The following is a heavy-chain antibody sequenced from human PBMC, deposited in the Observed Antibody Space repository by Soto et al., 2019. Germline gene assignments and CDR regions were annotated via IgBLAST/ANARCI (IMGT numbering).Heavy chain of an antibody. D-gene: IGHD6-6*01. J-gene: IGHJ4*02. CDR2: ISHDGNNK. CDR3: ARIYSGTWAYDY. CDR1: GFTFSDYA. Sequence: GGSLRLSCVASGFTFSDYAMHWVRQAPGKGLEWVAVISHDGNNKYYADSVKGRFTISRDNSKNTHYLQMNSLRAEDTAVYYCARIYSGTWAYDYWGQGTLVTVSS. V-gene: IGHV3-30*04.